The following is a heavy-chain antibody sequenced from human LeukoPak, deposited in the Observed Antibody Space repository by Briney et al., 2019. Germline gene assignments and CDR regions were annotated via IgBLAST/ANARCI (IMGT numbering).Heavy chain of an antibody. CDR1: GFTFSSYA. J-gene: IGHJ6*02. V-gene: IGHV3-23*01. Sequence: GGSLRLSCAASGFTFSSYAMSWVRQAPGKGLEWVSAISGSGGSTYYADSVKGRFTISRDNSKNTLYLQMSSLRAEDTAVYYCAKDFTFDYVWGNYRYIYGMDVWGQGTTVTVSS. CDR2: ISGSGGST. D-gene: IGHD3-16*02. CDR3: AKDFTFDYVWGNYRYIYGMDV.